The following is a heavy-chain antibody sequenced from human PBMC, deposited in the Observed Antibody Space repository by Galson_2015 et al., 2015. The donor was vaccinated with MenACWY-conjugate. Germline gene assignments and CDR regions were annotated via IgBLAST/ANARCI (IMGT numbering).Heavy chain of an antibody. V-gene: IGHV3-23*01. D-gene: IGHD1-26*01. CDR1: GFTFSSFA. J-gene: IGHJ4*02. Sequence: SLRLSCAASGFTFSSFAMSWVRQAPGKGLEWVSVITSSGGTTYYADSVKGRFTISRDNPKNTLYLQMDTLRAEDTATYYCAKNGSYFGMGFDYCGQEAPVT. CDR2: ITSSGGTT. CDR3: AKNGSYFGMGFDY.